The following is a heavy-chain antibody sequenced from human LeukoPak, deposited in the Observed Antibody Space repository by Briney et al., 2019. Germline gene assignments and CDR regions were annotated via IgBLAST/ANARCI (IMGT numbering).Heavy chain of an antibody. CDR3: AAAHYYDTLTGHYYYYGMDV. Sequence: ASVKVSCKASGFTFTSSAMQWVRQARGQRLEWIGWIVVGSGNTNYAQKFQERVTITRDMSTSTAYMELSSLRSEDTAVYYCAAAHYYDTLTGHYYYYGMDVWGQGTTVTVSS. V-gene: IGHV1-58*02. CDR2: IVVGSGNT. D-gene: IGHD3-9*01. J-gene: IGHJ6*02. CDR1: GFTFTSSA.